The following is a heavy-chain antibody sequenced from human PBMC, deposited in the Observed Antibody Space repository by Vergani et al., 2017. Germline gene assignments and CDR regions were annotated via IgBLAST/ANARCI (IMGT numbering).Heavy chain of an antibody. D-gene: IGHD3-3*01. CDR3: ATDMYYDFWSGYWGWFDP. CDR2: IYYSGST. Sequence: QVQLQESGPGLVKPSETLSLTCTVSGGSISSYYWSWIRQPPGKGLEWIGYIYYSGSTNYNPSLKSRVTISVVTSKNPFSLKLRSVTAADTAVYYCATDMYYDFWSGYWGWFDPWGQGTLVTVSS. J-gene: IGHJ5*02. CDR1: GGSISSYY. V-gene: IGHV4-59*01.